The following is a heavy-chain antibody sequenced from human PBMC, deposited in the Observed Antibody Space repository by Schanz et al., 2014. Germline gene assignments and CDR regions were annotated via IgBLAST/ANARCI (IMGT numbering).Heavy chain of an antibody. V-gene: IGHV3-66*02. CDR1: GFTFSNAW. CDR2: IYSGGST. Sequence: VQLVESGGGVVQPGGSLRLSCAASGFTFSNAWMSWVRQAPGKGLEWVAVIYSGGSTFYTDSVKGRFTISRDNSKNTLYLQMNSLRAEDTAVYYCAKDPYGMDVWGQGTTVTVSS. J-gene: IGHJ6*02. CDR3: AKDPYGMDV.